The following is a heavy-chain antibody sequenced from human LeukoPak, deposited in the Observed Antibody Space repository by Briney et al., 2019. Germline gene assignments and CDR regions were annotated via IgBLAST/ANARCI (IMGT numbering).Heavy chain of an antibody. CDR3: ARVYLERLTAGYFDH. J-gene: IGHJ4*02. CDR2: ISSSGSTI. V-gene: IGHV3-11*04. Sequence: GGSLRLSCAASGFTFSDYYMSWIRQAPGRGLEWLSYISSSGSTIYYADSVKGRFTISRDNSKNTLYLQMNSLRDEDSAAYYCARVYLERLTAGYFDHWGQGTWVTVSP. D-gene: IGHD2-8*01. CDR1: GFTFSDYY.